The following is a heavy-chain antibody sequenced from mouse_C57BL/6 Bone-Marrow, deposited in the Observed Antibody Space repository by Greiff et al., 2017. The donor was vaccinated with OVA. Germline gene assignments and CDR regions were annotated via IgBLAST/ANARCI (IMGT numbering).Heavy chain of an antibody. CDR2: INPNNGGT. V-gene: IGHV1-26*01. CDR1: GYTFTDYY. Sequence: EVQLQQSGPELVKPGASVKISCKASGYTFTDYYMNWVKQSHGKSLEWIGDINPNNGGTSYNQKFKGKATLTVDKSSSTAYMELRSLTSEDSAVYYWARGDYYDYVRWFAYWGQGTLVTVSA. CDR3: ARGDYYDYVRWFAY. D-gene: IGHD2-4*01. J-gene: IGHJ3*01.